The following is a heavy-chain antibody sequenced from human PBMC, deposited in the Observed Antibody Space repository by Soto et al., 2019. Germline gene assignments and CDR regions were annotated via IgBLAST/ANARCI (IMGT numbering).Heavy chain of an antibody. CDR2: INAGNGNT. J-gene: IGHJ4*02. CDR3: ARDVFLGMATVTTGY. V-gene: IGHV1-3*01. CDR1: GYTFTSYA. D-gene: IGHD4-4*01. Sequence: QVQLVQSGAEVKKPGASVKVSCKASGYTFTSYAMHWVRQAPGQRLEWMGWINAGNGNTKYSQKFQGRVTITRDTSASTAYMELSSLRSEDTAVYYCARDVFLGMATVTTGYWGQGTLVTVSS.